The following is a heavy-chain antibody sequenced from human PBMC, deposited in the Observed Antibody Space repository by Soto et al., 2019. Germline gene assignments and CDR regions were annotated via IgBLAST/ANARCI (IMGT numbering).Heavy chain of an antibody. D-gene: IGHD3-3*01. J-gene: IGHJ6*02. CDR1: GGTFSSYA. Sequence: SVKVSCKASGGTFSSYAISWVRQAPGQGLEWMGGIIPIFGTANYAQKFQGRVTITADESTSTAYMELSSLRSEDTAVYYCAHDSRDRYYYYYYGMDVWGQGTTVTVSS. CDR3: AHDSRDRYYYYYYGMDV. CDR2: IIPIFGTA. V-gene: IGHV1-69*13.